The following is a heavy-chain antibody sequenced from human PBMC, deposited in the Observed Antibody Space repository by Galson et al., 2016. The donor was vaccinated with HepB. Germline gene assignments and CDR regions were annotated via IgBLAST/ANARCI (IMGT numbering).Heavy chain of an antibody. Sequence: TLSLTCAVDGGSFSGFYWNWIRQPPGKGLEWIGEINDSGSTNYNPSLKSRVTISVDTSKNQFSLRLNSVTAADTAVYYCASRSGGWYYYYMDVWDKGATVTVSS. CDR1: GGSFSGFY. V-gene: IGHV4-34*01. CDR3: ASRSGGWYYYYMDV. D-gene: IGHD3-3*01. CDR2: INDSGST. J-gene: IGHJ6*03.